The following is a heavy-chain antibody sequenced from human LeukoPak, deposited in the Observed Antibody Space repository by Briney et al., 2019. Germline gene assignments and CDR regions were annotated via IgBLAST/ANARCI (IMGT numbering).Heavy chain of an antibody. CDR2: IKQDGSDK. V-gene: IGHV3-7*01. CDR1: GFTFSSYW. D-gene: IGHD3-3*01. J-gene: IGHJ3*02. CDR3: ARKITIFGVVIEDAFDI. Sequence: GGSLRLSCAASGFTFSSYWMSWVRQAPGKGLEWVANIKQDGSDKYYVDSVKGRFTISRDNAKNSLYLQMNSLRAEDTAVYCCARKITIFGVVIEDAFDIWGQGTMVTVSS.